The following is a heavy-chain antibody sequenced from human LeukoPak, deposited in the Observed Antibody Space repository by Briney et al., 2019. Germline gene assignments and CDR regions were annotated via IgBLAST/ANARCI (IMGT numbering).Heavy chain of an antibody. V-gene: IGHV4-34*01. Sequence: PSETLSLTCAVYGESFSGYYWSWIRQPPGKGLEWIGEINHSGSTNYNPSLKSRVTISVDTSKNQFSLKLSSVTAADTAVYYCARDMSLGAFDIWGQGTMVTVSS. CDR2: INHSGST. D-gene: IGHD3-16*01. CDR1: GESFSGYY. CDR3: ARDMSLGAFDI. J-gene: IGHJ3*02.